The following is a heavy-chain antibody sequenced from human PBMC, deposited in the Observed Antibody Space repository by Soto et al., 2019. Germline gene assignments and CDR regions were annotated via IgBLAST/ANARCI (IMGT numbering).Heavy chain of an antibody. CDR3: ARKVWDFWSGYYTGWFDP. Sequence: SETLSLTCTVSGGSISSYYWSWIRQPPGKGLEWIGYIYYSGSTNYNPSLKSRVTISVDTSKNQFSLKLSSVTAADTAVYYCARKVWDFWSGYYTGWFDPWGQGTLVTVS. CDR2: IYYSGST. V-gene: IGHV4-59*01. CDR1: GGSISSYY. D-gene: IGHD3-3*01. J-gene: IGHJ5*02.